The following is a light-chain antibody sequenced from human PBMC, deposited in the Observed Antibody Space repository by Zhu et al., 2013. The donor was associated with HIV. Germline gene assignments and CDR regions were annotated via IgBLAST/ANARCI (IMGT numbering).Light chain of an antibody. Sequence: DIVLTQSPGTLSLSPGERATLSCRASQSIPNRYLAWYQQRPGQAPRLLLYGASNRATGIPEKFSGSGSGTDFTLAINRLEPEDFAVYYCQQYGGSPYTFGQGTKL. CDR1: QSIPNRY. CDR3: QQYGGSPYT. CDR2: GAS. J-gene: IGKJ2*01. V-gene: IGKV3-20*01.